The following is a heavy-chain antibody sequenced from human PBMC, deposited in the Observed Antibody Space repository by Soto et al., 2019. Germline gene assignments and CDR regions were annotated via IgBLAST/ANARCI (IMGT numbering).Heavy chain of an antibody. V-gene: IGHV1-69*13. CDR3: AVTLTGTINDRFDY. Sequence: ASVKVSCRASGGTFSSYAISWVRHAPGQGLEWMGGIIPIFGTANYAQKFEGRVTITADESTSTAYMELSSLRSEDTAVYYCAVTLTGTINDRFDYWGQGTLVTVSS. J-gene: IGHJ4*02. CDR2: IIPIFGTA. D-gene: IGHD1-20*01. CDR1: GGTFSSYA.